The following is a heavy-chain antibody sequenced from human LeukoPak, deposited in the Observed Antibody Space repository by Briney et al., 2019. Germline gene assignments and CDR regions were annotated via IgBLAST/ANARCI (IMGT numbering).Heavy chain of an antibody. D-gene: IGHD3-22*01. CDR3: ARDGGSDSSGYHY. V-gene: IGHV4-30-4*08. Sequence: SETQSLTCTVSGGSISSGDYYWSWIRQPPGKGLEWIGYIYYSGSTYYNPSLKSRVTISVDTSKNQFSLKLSSVTAADTAVYYCARDGGSDSSGYHYWGQGTLVTVSS. CDR2: IYYSGST. CDR1: GGSISSGDYY. J-gene: IGHJ4*02.